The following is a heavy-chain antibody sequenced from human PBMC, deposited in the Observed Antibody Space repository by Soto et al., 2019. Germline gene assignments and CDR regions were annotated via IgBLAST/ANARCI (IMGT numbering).Heavy chain of an antibody. CDR3: ARDGDGYNSWAIHYLDN. D-gene: IGHD2-21*01. Sequence: QVQLVQSGAEVKKPGASVKVSCKASGYTFSNYYMHWVRQAPGQGLEWMGIINPSGGSTTYAQKFQGRIPLTRDTSTSTVYMELSSLRSEDTAVYYCARDGDGYNSWAIHYLDNWGQGTLVTVSS. CDR2: INPSGGST. J-gene: IGHJ4*02. V-gene: IGHV1-46*01. CDR1: GYTFSNYY.